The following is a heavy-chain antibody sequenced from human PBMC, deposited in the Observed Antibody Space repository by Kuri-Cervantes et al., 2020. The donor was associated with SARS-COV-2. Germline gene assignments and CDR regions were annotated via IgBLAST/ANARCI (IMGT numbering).Heavy chain of an antibody. J-gene: IGHJ4*02. Sequence: SETLSLTCTVSGGSINYYYWSWIRQPPGKGLEWIGYIYYSGGSNYNPSLKSRVTISVDTSKNQFSLKLTSVTAADTAVYYCGRHYRDQAGEGGIDFWGQGTLVTVSS. CDR3: GRHYRDQAGEGGIDF. CDR1: GGSINYYY. V-gene: IGHV4-59*01. CDR2: IYYSGGS. D-gene: IGHD1-14*01.